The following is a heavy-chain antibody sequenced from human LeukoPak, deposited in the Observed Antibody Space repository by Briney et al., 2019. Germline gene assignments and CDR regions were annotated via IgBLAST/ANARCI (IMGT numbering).Heavy chain of an antibody. J-gene: IGHJ4*02. CDR1: GGFISTYY. V-gene: IGHV4-4*07. D-gene: IGHD2-2*01. CDR2: IHSSGTT. CDR3: GRLNLPAVSGAFDY. Sequence: PSETLSLTCTVSGGFISTYYWSWLRQPAGKGLEWIGRIHSSGTTHYNPSLRSRVTLSIDTSKNQFSLKLNSVVYVCATVYYCGRLNLPAVSGAFDYWGQGTLVTVSS.